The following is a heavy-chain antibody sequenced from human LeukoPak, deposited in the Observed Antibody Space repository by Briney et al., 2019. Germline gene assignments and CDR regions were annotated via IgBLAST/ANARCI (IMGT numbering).Heavy chain of an antibody. Sequence: ASVTVSCKASGYSFTVYYIHWVRQAPGQGLEWMGWVNPNSGGTNFAQNFQGRVTTTRDTSISTGYMELSRLRSDDTAVYYCAREYSDSSGYTLPFDIWGQGTMVTVSS. V-gene: IGHV1-2*02. CDR2: VNPNSGGT. CDR3: AREYSDSSGYTLPFDI. J-gene: IGHJ3*02. D-gene: IGHD3-22*01. CDR1: GYSFTVYY.